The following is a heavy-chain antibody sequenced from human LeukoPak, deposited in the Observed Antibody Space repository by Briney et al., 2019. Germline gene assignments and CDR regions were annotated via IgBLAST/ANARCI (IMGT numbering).Heavy chain of an antibody. CDR1: GFTFSSYA. CDR2: ISGSGGST. D-gene: IGHD3-3*01. Sequence: GGSLRLSCAASGFTFSSYAMSWVRQAPGKGLEWVSAISGSGGSTYYADSVKGRFTISRDNSKNTLYLQMNSLRAEDTAVYYCAKDDGEYYDFWSGYPYYMDVWGKGTTVTVSS. CDR3: AKDDGEYYDFWSGYPYYMDV. V-gene: IGHV3-23*01. J-gene: IGHJ6*03.